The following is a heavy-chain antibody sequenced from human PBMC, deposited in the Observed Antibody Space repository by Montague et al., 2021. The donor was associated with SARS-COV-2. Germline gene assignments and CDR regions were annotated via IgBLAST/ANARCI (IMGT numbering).Heavy chain of an antibody. CDR2: ISGGGDIT. Sequence: SLRLSCAASGFSFSNYAMSWVRQAPGKGLEWVSPISGGGDITHYADSVKGRFTISRDNSKNTLYLQMNSLRAEDTAVYYCAKEAVYSSSWEYFDYWGQETLVTVSS. CDR3: AKEAVYSSSWEYFDY. V-gene: IGHV3-23*01. J-gene: IGHJ4*02. CDR1: GFSFSNYA. D-gene: IGHD6-13*01.